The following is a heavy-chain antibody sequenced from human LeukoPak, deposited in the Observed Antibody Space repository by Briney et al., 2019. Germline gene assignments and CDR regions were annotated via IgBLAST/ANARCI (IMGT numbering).Heavy chain of an antibody. D-gene: IGHD3-22*01. Sequence: RGSLRLSRAASGFTVSNNFMNWVRQAPGKGLEWVTTISGGGDKQYADHVKGRFTVSRDDSKNTLYLQMNSLRAEDTALYYCAKDVNSSGYYLGFDYWGQGTLVTVSS. V-gene: IGHV3-53*01. CDR3: AKDVNSSGYYLGFDY. CDR1: GFTVSNNF. CDR2: ISGGGDK. J-gene: IGHJ4*02.